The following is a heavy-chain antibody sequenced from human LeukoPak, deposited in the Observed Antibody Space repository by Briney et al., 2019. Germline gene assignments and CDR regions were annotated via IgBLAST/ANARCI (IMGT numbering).Heavy chain of an antibody. D-gene: IGHD3-9*01. CDR2: ISAYNGNT. J-gene: IGHJ4*02. V-gene: IGHV1-18*01. CDR1: GYTFTNYN. CDR3: ARDQAATNTQVRFCLD. Sequence: ASVKVSCKASGYTFTNYNIHWVRQAPGQGLEWMGWISAYNGNTNFAQKLQGRVTMTTDTSTSTAYMDLRSLRSDDTAVYYCARDQAATNTQVRFCLDWGQGTLVTVSS.